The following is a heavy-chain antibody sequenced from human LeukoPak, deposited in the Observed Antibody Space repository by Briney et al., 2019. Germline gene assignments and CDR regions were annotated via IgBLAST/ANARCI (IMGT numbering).Heavy chain of an antibody. Sequence: SGGSLRLSCAASGFTFSSHSMHWVRQAPGKGLVWVSRIHDDGNIIYYADSVKGRFTISRDNAKSTLYLQMNSLRDEDTAVYYCAMLAGTTTAIDYWGQGTLVTVSS. J-gene: IGHJ4*02. D-gene: IGHD4-17*01. CDR3: AMLAGTTTAIDY. CDR1: GFTFSSHS. V-gene: IGHV3-74*01. CDR2: IHDDGNII.